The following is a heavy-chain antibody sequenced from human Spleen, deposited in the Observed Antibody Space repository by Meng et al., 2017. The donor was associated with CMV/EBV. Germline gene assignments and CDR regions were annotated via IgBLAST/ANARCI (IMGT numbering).Heavy chain of an antibody. V-gene: IGHV3-21*01. CDR1: GFTFSSYS. D-gene: IGHD3-10*01. J-gene: IGHJ6*02. CDR2: ISSSSSYI. Sequence: GGSLRLSCAASGFTFSSYSMNWVRQAPGKGLEWVSSISSSSSYIYYADSVKGRFTISRDNVKNSLYLQMNSLRAEDTAVYYCARDGSSTIRANYYYYGMDVWGQGTTVTVSS. CDR3: ARDGSSTIRANYYYYGMDV.